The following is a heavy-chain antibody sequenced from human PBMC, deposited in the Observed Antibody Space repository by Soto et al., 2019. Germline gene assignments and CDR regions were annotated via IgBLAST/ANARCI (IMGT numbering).Heavy chain of an antibody. D-gene: IGHD2-2*01. CDR3: ARSQGSSTSLEIYYYYYYGMDV. V-gene: IGHV1-69*01. CDR2: IIPISGTA. J-gene: IGHJ6*02. Sequence: QVQLVQSGAEVKKPGSSVKVSCKASGGTFSSYAISWVRQAPGQGLEWMGGIIPISGTANYAQTFQGRVTITADESTSTVSMELSSLRSEDTAVYFCARSQGSSTSLEIYYYYYYGMDVWGQGTTVTVSS. CDR1: GGTFSSYA.